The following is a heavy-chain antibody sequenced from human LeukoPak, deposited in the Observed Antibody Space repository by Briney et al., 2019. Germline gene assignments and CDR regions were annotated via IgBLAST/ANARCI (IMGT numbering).Heavy chain of an antibody. CDR3: ARSRAFNSGAFDP. V-gene: IGHV4-61*01. J-gene: IGHJ5*02. CDR1: GASVSSASY. CDR2: IYNGVNA. Sequence: SETLSLTCTVSGASVSSASYWTWIRQPPGKGVEWIAHIYNGVNANYNPSLKSRVTISVDTSKNQFSLRLNSVTAADTAVYYCARSRAFNSGAFDPWGQGSLVTVSS. D-gene: IGHD1-26*01.